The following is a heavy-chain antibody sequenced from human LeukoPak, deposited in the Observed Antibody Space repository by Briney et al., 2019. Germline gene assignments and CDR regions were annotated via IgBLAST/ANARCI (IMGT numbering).Heavy chain of an antibody. CDR2: IIPIFGTA. V-gene: IGHV1-69*05. D-gene: IGHD6-13*01. CDR3: ARGRALAAAGNAYYYYYMDV. Sequence: SVKDSCKASGGTFSSYAISWVRQAPGQGLEWMGGIIPIFGTANYAQKFQGRVTITTDESTSTAYMELSSLRSEDTAVYYCARGRALAAAGNAYYYYYMDVWGKGTTVTVSS. J-gene: IGHJ6*03. CDR1: GGTFSSYA.